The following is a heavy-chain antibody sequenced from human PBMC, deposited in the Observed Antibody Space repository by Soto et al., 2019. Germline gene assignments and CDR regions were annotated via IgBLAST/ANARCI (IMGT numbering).Heavy chain of an antibody. Sequence: EVQLLESGGGLVRPGRSLRLSCAASGFTFRSCAMSWVRQAPGKGLEWVSVISGDGGSTYYADSVKGRFIITRDNSKNTLHLQMNSLRAEDTAVYYCAGWGNSDFCSCSYMDVWGKGTTVTVSS. V-gene: IGHV3-23*01. CDR1: GFTFRSCA. D-gene: IGHD3-16*01. CDR2: ISGDGGST. J-gene: IGHJ6*03. CDR3: AGWGNSDFCSCSYMDV.